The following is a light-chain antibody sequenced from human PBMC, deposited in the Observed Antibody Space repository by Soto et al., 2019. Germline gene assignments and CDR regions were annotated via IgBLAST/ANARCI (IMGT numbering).Light chain of an antibody. CDR1: QSISTY. Sequence: DIQMTQSPSSLSASVGHRVTITCRASQSISTYLNWYQQKPGKAPKLLIYAASNLQSGVPSRFSGSRSGTEFTLTITSLQPEDFATYYWQQSASTGFFGPGTKVDIK. CDR2: AAS. V-gene: IGKV1-39*01. J-gene: IGKJ3*01. CDR3: QQSASTGF.